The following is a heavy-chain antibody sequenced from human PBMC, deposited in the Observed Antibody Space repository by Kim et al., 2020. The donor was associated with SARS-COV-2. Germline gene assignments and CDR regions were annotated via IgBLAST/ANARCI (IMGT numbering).Heavy chain of an antibody. CDR1: GFTLHKAW. CDR2: ITSNTDGGTT. J-gene: IGHJ4*02. Sequence: GGSLRLSCATSGFTLHKAWMSWVRQAPGTGQVEWVGRITSNTDGGTTEYAAPVKGRFTISRDDSKNTLELQMNSLKTEDTAIYYGTTLLNWGQGPLVTVS. V-gene: IGHV3-15*01. CDR3: TTLLN.